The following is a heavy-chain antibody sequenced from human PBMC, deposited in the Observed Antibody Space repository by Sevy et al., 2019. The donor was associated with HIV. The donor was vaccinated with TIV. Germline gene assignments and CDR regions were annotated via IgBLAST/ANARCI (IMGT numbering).Heavy chain of an antibody. CDR1: GYTFTNYH. CDR2: ITPNNGNT. Sequence: ASVKVSCKASGYTFTNYHITWVRQAPGQGLEWMGWITPNNGNTNYARRLQGRVTMTTDTSTAKAHMELRNLRSDDTAVYFCARAPSGSQGPGQYFHHWGQGTLVTVSS. D-gene: IGHD1-26*01. CDR3: ARAPSGSQGPGQYFHH. J-gene: IGHJ1*01. V-gene: IGHV1-18*01.